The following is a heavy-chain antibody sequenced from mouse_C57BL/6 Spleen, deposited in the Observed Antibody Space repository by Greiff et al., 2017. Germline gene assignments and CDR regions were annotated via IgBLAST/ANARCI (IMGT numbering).Heavy chain of an antibody. V-gene: IGHV1-82*01. CDR1: GYAFSSSW. CDR2: IYPGDGDT. D-gene: IGHD1-1*01. J-gene: IGHJ3*01. CDR3: ARDGITTSAWFAY. Sequence: QVQLQQSGPELVKPGASVKISCKASGYAFSSSWMNWVKQRPGKGLEWIGRIYPGDGDTNYNGKFKGKATLTADKSSSTAYMQLSSLTSEDSAVYFCARDGITTSAWFAYWGQGTLVTVSA.